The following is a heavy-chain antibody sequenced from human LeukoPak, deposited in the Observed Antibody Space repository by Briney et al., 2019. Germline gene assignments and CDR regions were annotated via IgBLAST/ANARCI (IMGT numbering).Heavy chain of an antibody. V-gene: IGHV3-11*03. CDR3: ARGGIQLCSVLDY. J-gene: IGHJ4*02. CDR1: GFPFSDYY. D-gene: IGHD5-18*01. CDR2: IISSSSYT. Sequence: GGSLRLSCAASGFPFSDYYMSWIRQAPGKGLEWVSFIISSSSYTNYADSVKGRFTISRDNAKNSLYLQMNSLRAEDTAVYYCARGGIQLCSVLDYWGQGTLVTVSS.